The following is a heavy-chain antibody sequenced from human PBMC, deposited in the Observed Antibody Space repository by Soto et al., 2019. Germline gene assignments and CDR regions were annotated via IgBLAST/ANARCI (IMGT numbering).Heavy chain of an antibody. V-gene: IGHV3-7*01. CDR3: ARHKRDLRFLEWSYYFDY. CDR1: GFSFSNSW. J-gene: IGHJ4*02. Sequence: PGGSLRLSCTASGFSFSNSWMSWVRRIPGKGLEWVAHIKQDGSEKYHVDSVKGRLTISRDNAKNSLYLQMNSLRAEDTAVYYCARHKRDLRFLEWSYYFDYWGQGTLVTVSS. D-gene: IGHD3-3*01. CDR2: IKQDGSEK.